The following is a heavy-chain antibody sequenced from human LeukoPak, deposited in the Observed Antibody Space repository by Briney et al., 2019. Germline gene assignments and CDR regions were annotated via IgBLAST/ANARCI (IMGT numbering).Heavy chain of an antibody. Sequence: VGSLRLSCAAPGYTFSSYAMSWVRQAPGEGLEWVSAISGSGGSTYYADSVKGRFTISRDNSKNTLYLQMNSLRAEDTAVYFCAKELGDGDGYDYWGQGTLVTVSS. CDR1: GYTFSSYA. V-gene: IGHV3-23*01. D-gene: IGHD5-24*01. CDR3: AKELGDGDGYDY. J-gene: IGHJ4*02. CDR2: ISGSGGST.